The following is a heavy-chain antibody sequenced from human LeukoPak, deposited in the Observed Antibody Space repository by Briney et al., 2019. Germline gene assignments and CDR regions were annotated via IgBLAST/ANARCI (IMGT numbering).Heavy chain of an antibody. J-gene: IGHJ4*02. CDR3: ARDELAMVRGVILKGILDY. Sequence: PGRSLRLSCAASGFTFSSYAMHWVRQAPGKGLEWVAVISYDGYNKYYADSVKGRFTISRDNSKNTLYLQMNSLRAEDTAVYYCARDELAMVRGVILKGILDYWGQGTLVTVSS. V-gene: IGHV3-30-3*01. CDR2: ISYDGYNK. D-gene: IGHD3-10*01. CDR1: GFTFSSYA.